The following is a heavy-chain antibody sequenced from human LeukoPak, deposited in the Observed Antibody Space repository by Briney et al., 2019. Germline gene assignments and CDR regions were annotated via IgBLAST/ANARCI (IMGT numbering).Heavy chain of an antibody. D-gene: IGHD2-2*02. Sequence: ASETLSLTCAVSGYSISSGYYWGWIRRPPGKGLEWIGSIYHSGSTYYNPSLKSRVTISVDTSKNQFSLKLSSVTAADTAVYYCARVAPPHIVVVPAAIIAYYFDYWGQGTLVTVSS. CDR2: IYHSGST. CDR3: ARVAPPHIVVVPAAIIAYYFDY. V-gene: IGHV4-38-2*01. J-gene: IGHJ4*02. CDR1: GYSISSGYY.